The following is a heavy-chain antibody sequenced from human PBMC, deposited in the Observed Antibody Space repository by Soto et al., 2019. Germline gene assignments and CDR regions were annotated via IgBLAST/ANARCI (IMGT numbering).Heavy chain of an antibody. CDR3: ASPYSSGWYEFDY. Sequence: QVQRVQSGAEVKKPGSSGKVSCKASGGTFSSYAISWVRQAPGQGLEWMGGIIPIFGTANYAQKFQGRVTITADKSTSTAYMELSSLRSEDTAVYYCASPYSSGWYEFDYWGQGTLVTVSS. CDR2: IIPIFGTA. V-gene: IGHV1-69*06. J-gene: IGHJ4*02. D-gene: IGHD6-19*01. CDR1: GGTFSSYA.